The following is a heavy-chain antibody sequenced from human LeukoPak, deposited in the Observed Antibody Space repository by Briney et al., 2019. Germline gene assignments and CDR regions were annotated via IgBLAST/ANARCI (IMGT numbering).Heavy chain of an antibody. J-gene: IGHJ4*02. V-gene: IGHV3-48*04. D-gene: IGHD1-1*01. CDR3: ARWNLGSDY. CDR2: ISSSSATK. CDR1: GFTFSAYD. Sequence: GGSLRLSCAASGFTFSAYDMNWVRQAPGKGLKWLSYISSSSATKYHADSVKGRFTISRDNTKNSLYLQMNSLRAEDTGVYYCARWNLGSDYWGQGTLVTVSS.